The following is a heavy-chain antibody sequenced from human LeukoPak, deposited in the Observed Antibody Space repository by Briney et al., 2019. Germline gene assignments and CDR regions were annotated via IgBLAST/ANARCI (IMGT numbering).Heavy chain of an antibody. CDR3: ARHVGANTVTDAFDI. D-gene: IGHD4-11*01. J-gene: IGHJ3*02. CDR2: IFSSGNT. V-gene: IGHV4-59*08. Sequence: SETLSLTCAVSGGSITSFYWSWIRQPPGKGLEWMGYIFSSGNTNYNPSLKSRLTISIDTSKNHFTLKLTSVTAADTAVYYCARHVGANTVTDAFDIWGQGTMVTVSS. CDR1: GGSITSFY.